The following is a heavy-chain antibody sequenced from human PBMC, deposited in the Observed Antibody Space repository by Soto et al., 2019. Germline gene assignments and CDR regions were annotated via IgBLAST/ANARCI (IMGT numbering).Heavy chain of an antibody. CDR2: IWYDGSNK. CDR1: GFTFSSYG. CDR3: ARDRVNYYDSSGYPQPLDY. D-gene: IGHD3-22*01. J-gene: IGHJ4*02. V-gene: IGHV3-33*01. Sequence: SLRLSCAASGFTFSSYGMHWVRQAPGKGLEWVAVIWYDGSNKYYADSVKGRFTISRDNSKNTLYLQMNSLRAEDTAVYYCARDRVNYYDSSGYPQPLDYWGQGTLVTVSS.